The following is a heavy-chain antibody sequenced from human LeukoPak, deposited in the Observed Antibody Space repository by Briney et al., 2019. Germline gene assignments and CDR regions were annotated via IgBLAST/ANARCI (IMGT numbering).Heavy chain of an antibody. CDR1: GFTFSNYN. J-gene: IGHJ6*03. V-gene: IGHV3-21*01. Sequence: PGGSLRLSCAASGFTFSNYNMNWVRQAPGKGLEWVSSITSSNTYIYYADSVKGRFTISRDNAENSLYLQMNSLRDEDTAVYYCARDPYSGGYGPYYYYYMDVWGKRTTVTISS. D-gene: IGHD1-26*01. CDR2: ITSSNTYI. CDR3: ARDPYSGGYGPYYYYYMDV.